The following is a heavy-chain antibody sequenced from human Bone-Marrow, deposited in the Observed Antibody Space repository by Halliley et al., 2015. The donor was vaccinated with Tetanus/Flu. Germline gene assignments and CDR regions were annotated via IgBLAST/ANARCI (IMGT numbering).Heavy chain of an antibody. CDR1: GFPFSAYT. CDR2: ISSDSTYI. J-gene: IGHJ4*02. CDR3: ARAFRVAGRFRASLCY. Sequence: SLRLSCAASGFPFSAYTMTWVRQTPGKGLECVSSISSDSTYIYYADSVKGRFTISRDNAKNSLSLQMNSLRAEDSAVYYCARAFRVAGRFRASLCYWGQGTLVTVSP. V-gene: IGHV3-21*01. D-gene: IGHD6-19*01.